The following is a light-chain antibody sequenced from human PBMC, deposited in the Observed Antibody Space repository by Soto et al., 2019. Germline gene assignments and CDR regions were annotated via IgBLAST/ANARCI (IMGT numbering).Light chain of an antibody. CDR3: AAWDDSLSGWV. Sequence: QLVLTQPPSASGTPGQRVTISCSGSSSNIGSNYVSWYQQLPGTAPKLLIYTNHQRPSGVPDRFSGSKSGTSASLAISGLRSEDEADYYCAAWDDSLSGWVFGGGTKLTVL. CDR2: TNH. J-gene: IGLJ3*02. CDR1: SSNIGSNY. V-gene: IGLV1-47*01.